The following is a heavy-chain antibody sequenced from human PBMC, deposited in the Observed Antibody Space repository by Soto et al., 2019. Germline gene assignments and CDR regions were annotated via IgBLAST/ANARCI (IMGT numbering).Heavy chain of an antibody. CDR3: ATGYYYDSSGYFDAFDL. CDR1: GFTFNNYE. D-gene: IGHD3-22*01. V-gene: IGHV3-48*03. J-gene: IGHJ3*01. CDR2: ISRSGSTT. Sequence: EGQLLESGGGLVRSGGSLRLSCAASGFTFNNYEMNWVRQAPGKGPEWVSYISRSGSTTYYGDSVKGRFTISRDNAKNSLYLQMNSLRAEDTAVYYCATGYYYDSSGYFDAFDLWGQGTLVSVSS.